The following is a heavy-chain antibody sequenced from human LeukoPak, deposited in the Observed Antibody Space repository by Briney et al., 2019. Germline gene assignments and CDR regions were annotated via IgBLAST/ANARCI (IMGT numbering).Heavy chain of an antibody. J-gene: IGHJ4*02. Sequence: GGSLRLSCAASGFTFSSYAVSWVRQAPGKGLEWVSSISGSGGSTYSADSVKGRFTIPRDNSKNTLYLQMNSLRAEDTALYYCAKDRSCTNDICHGDFDYWGQGALVTVSS. V-gene: IGHV3-23*01. CDR3: AKDRSCTNDICHGDFDY. CDR2: ISGSGGST. D-gene: IGHD2-8*01. CDR1: GFTFSSYA.